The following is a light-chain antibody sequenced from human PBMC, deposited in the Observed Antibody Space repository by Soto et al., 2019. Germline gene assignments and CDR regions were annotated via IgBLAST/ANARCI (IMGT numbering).Light chain of an antibody. Sequence: EIVMTQSPATLSVSPGERATLSCRASQSVSSNLAWYQQKPGQAPRLLIYGASTRATGIPARFSGSGSGTEFTLTISSLQSEDCAVYYCQQYNNWPPVRTFGQGTKVEIK. V-gene: IGKV3-15*01. CDR3: QQYNNWPPVRT. J-gene: IGKJ1*01. CDR2: GAS. CDR1: QSVSSN.